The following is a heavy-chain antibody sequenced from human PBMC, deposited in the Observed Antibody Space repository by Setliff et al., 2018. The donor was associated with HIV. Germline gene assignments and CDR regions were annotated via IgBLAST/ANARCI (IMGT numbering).Heavy chain of an antibody. CDR3: TTEAGLLWFGDPPGAFDI. CDR2: IKSKTDGGTT. J-gene: IGHJ3*02. CDR1: GFTFSNAW. D-gene: IGHD3-10*01. Sequence: LRLSCAASGFTFSNAWMSWVRQAPGKGLEWVGRIKSKTDGGTTDYAAPVKGRFSISRDDSKNTLYLQMNSLKTEDTAVYYCTTEAGLLWFGDPPGAFDIWGQGTMVTVS. V-gene: IGHV3-15*01.